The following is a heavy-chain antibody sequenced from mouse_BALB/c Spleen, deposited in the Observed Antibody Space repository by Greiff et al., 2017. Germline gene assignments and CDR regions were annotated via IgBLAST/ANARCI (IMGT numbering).Heavy chain of an antibody. CDR3: ARDEGDYYGYFDY. Sequence: VKLMESGPGLVAPSQSLSITCTVSGFSLTSYGVHWVRQPPGKGLEWLGVIWAGGSTNYNSALMSRLSISKDNSKSQVFLKMNSLQTDDTAMYYCARDEGDYYGYFDYWGQGTTVTVSS. V-gene: IGHV2-9*02. J-gene: IGHJ2*01. CDR2: IWAGGST. CDR1: GFSLTSYG. D-gene: IGHD1-1*01.